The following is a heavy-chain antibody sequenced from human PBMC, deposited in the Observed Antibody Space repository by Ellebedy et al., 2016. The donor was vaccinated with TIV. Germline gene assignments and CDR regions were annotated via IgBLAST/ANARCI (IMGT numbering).Heavy chain of an antibody. CDR2: INPNSGGT. Sequence: AASVKVSCKASGYTFTGYFMHWVRQAPGQGLEWMGWINPNSGGTNYAQQFLGRVTMTIDTSITTAYMELSRLTSDDTALYYCARDTYYGSGALYNWFDPWGQGTLVTVSS. CDR3: ARDTYYGSGALYNWFDP. J-gene: IGHJ5*02. D-gene: IGHD3-10*01. V-gene: IGHV1-2*02. CDR1: GYTFTGYF.